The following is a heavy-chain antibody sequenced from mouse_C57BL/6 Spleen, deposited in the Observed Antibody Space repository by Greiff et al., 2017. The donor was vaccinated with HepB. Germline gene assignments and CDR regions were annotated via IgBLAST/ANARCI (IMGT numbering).Heavy chain of an antibody. D-gene: IGHD2-5*01. Sequence: VQLQESGAELVKPGASVKLSCKASGYTFTSYWMHWVKQRPGQGLEWIGMIHPNSGSTNYNEKFKSKATLTVDKSSSTAYMQLSSLTSEDSAVYYCANLAYYSNYDYAMDYWGQGTSVTVSS. CDR3: ANLAYYSNYDYAMDY. J-gene: IGHJ4*01. CDR1: GYTFTSYW. V-gene: IGHV1-64*01. CDR2: IHPNSGST.